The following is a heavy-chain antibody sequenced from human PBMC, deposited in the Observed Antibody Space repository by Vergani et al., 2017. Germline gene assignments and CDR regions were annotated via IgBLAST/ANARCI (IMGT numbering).Heavy chain of an antibody. Sequence: EVQLVQSGAEVKKPGESLKISCQISGYSFTNYWIGWVRQMPGKGLEWMGIIHPADSDTRYSPSFQDQVTISVDKSISTAYLQRSSLRASDSAMYYCASLYGRDSSGSKYFDYWGQGTLVTVSS. V-gene: IGHV5-51*01. J-gene: IGHJ4*02. CDR1: GYSFTNYW. CDR3: ASLYGRDSSGSKYFDY. D-gene: IGHD3-22*01. CDR2: IHPADSDT.